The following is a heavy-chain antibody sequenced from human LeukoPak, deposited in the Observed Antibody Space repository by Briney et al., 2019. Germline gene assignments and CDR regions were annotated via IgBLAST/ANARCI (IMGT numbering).Heavy chain of an antibody. V-gene: IGHV4-59*12. CDR1: GASITTYY. Sequence: PSETPSLTCTVSGASITTYYWSWIRQPPGKGLEYIGQIHSSGSANYNPSLKSRVAMSLDVSKNQFSLKLSSVTAADTAVYYCARWGSSWYLNWFDPWGQGTLVTVSS. J-gene: IGHJ5*02. CDR3: ARWGSSWYLNWFDP. CDR2: IHSSGSA. D-gene: IGHD6-13*01.